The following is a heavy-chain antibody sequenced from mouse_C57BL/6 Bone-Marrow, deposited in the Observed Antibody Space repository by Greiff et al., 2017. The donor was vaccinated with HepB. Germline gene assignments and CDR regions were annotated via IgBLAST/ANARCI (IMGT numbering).Heavy chain of an antibody. CDR2: ISYDGSN. CDR3: ARAGTTVVAPYYAMDY. D-gene: IGHD1-1*01. CDR1: GYSITSGYY. J-gene: IGHJ4*01. Sequence: VQLKESGPGLVKPSQSLSLTCSVTGYSITSGYYWNWIRQFPGNKLEWMGYISYDGSNNYNPSLKNRISITRDTSKNQFFLKLNSVTTEDTATYYCARAGTTVVAPYYAMDYWGQGTSVTVSS. V-gene: IGHV3-6*01.